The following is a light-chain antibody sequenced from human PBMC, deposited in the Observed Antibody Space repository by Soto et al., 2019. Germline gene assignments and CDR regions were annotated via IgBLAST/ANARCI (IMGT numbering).Light chain of an antibody. CDR1: SSDVGGYNY. Sequence: QSVLTQPASVSGSPGQSITISCTGTSSDVGGYNYVSWYQQQSGKAPKLMIHEVSNRPSGVSNRFSGSKSGNTASLTISGLQAEDEADYYCSSYTSSRAYVFGMGTKLPS. CDR2: EVS. CDR3: SSYTSSRAYV. J-gene: IGLJ1*01. V-gene: IGLV2-14*01.